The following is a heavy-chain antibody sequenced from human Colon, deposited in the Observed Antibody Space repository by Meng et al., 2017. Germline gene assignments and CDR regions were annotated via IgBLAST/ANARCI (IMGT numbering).Heavy chain of an antibody. CDR1: TLTFNTAW. CDR3: TADDNWLYDF. CDR2: MKSINDGGTT. D-gene: IGHD5-24*01. Sequence: EAQLVESGGCLVKPGGSLRLSCAASTLTFNTAWLSWVRQTPGKGLEWVGRMKSINDGGTTDYAASVKGRFTISREDSKNTLYLQMNSLKTDDTAVYYCTADDNWLYDFWGQGALVTVSS. J-gene: IGHJ4*02. V-gene: IGHV3-15*01.